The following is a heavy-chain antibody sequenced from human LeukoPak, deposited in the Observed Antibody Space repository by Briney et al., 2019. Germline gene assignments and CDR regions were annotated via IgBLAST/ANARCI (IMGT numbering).Heavy chain of an antibody. Sequence: PGRSLRLSCAASGLTVSSNYMSWVRQAPGKGLEWVSVIYSDGSTYYADSVKGRFTISRDNSKNTVYLQMNSLRAEDTAVYFCARRPDYGGTPTFDHWGQGTLVTVSS. D-gene: IGHD4-23*01. J-gene: IGHJ4*02. CDR2: IYSDGST. CDR3: ARRPDYGGTPTFDH. V-gene: IGHV3-66*01. CDR1: GLTVSSNY.